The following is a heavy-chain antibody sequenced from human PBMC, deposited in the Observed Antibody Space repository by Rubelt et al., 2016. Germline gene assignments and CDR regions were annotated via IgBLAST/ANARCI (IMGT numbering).Heavy chain of an antibody. D-gene: IGHD2-21*02. Sequence: QVELQESGPGLVKASETLSLTCTVSGASIRTFSWSWIRQSPGKGLEWIGGVYYNDRLNYNPSLKSRVSISVDTSKNQFSLKFNSVTAADTALDYCARERRVVTALWYFDYWGQGTPVTVSS. CDR3: ARERRVVTALWYFDY. CDR1: GASIRTFS. V-gene: IGHV4-59*13. CDR2: VYYNDRL. J-gene: IGHJ4*02.